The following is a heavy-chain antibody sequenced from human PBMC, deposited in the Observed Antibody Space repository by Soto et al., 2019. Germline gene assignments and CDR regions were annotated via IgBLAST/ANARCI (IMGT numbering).Heavy chain of an antibody. J-gene: IGHJ6*02. CDR3: ARDSPGAKTFYSYYGMDV. CDR1: GDIVSSNSSA. CDR2: TYYRSKWYN. Sequence: SQTLSLTCAISGDIVSSNSSACNWIRQSPSICLEWLGRTYYRSKWYNYYAVSVKIRITINPDTSKNQFSLQLNSVTPEDTAVYYCARDSPGAKTFYSYYGMDVCGQATTVTVSS. V-gene: IGHV6-1*01.